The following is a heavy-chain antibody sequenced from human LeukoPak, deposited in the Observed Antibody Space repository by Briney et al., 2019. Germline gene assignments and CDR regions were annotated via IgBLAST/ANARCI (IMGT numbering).Heavy chain of an antibody. D-gene: IGHD4-17*01. CDR3: ARDSPLYGDFIGPINY. CDR1: GFTFSSYS. CDR2: ISSSSSTI. V-gene: IGHV3-48*01. J-gene: IGHJ4*02. Sequence: GGSLRLSCAASGFTFSSYSMNWVRQAPGRGLEWVSYISSSSSTIYYAESVKGRFTISRDNAKNSLYLQMNSLRAEDTAVYYCARDSPLYGDFIGPINYWGQGTLVTVSS.